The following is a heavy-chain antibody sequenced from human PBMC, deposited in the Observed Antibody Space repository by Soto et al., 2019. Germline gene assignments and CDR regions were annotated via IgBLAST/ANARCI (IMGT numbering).Heavy chain of an antibody. CDR2: ISDRGDI. CDR3: ARGRHWFGP. CDR1: GISITSSY. Sequence: PSETLSLTCTVSGISITSSYWNWFRQSPGKGLEWIGQISDRGDINYNPPLEGRVAISTDTSKNQVTLTLTAVNAADTAVYFCARGRHWFGPWGQGTLVTASS. J-gene: IGHJ5*02. V-gene: IGHV4-59*08.